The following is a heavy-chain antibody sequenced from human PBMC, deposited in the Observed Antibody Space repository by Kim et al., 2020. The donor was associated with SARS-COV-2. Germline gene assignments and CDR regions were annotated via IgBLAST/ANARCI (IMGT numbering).Heavy chain of an antibody. D-gene: IGHD4-17*01. V-gene: IGHV3-30*07. J-gene: IGHJ2*01. CDR3: ARGNGFYGGLSGYVDL. Sequence: DSVKGRFTIYRDNSKNALYLRVNSLRAEDTAVYYCARGNGFYGGLSGYVDLWGRGTLVTVSS.